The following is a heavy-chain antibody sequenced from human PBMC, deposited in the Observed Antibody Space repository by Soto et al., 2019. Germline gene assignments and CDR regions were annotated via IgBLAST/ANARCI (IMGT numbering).Heavy chain of an antibody. J-gene: IGHJ2*01. CDR3: ARAPWGEPFDL. CDR2: IYYSGST. Sequence: SETLSLTCTVSGGSISSGDYYWSWIRQPPGKGLEWIGYIYYSGSTYYNPSLKSRVTISVDTSKNQFSLKLSSATAADTAVYYCARAPWGEPFDLWGRGTLVTSPQ. V-gene: IGHV4-30-4*01. CDR1: GGSISSGDYY. D-gene: IGHD3-16*01.